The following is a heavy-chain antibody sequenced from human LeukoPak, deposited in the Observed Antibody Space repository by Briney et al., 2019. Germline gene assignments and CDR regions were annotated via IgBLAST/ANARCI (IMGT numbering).Heavy chain of an antibody. J-gene: IGHJ4*02. CDR3: ARDRGWFTFDS. CDR1: GFTFSNYW. CDR2: INEEGTDK. V-gene: IGHV3-7*01. Sequence: GGSLRLPCATTGFTFSNYWMNWVRQAPGKGREWVAHINEEGTDKQYVDSVKGRSTISRDNAKKALFLQMNSLRAEDTALYYCARDRGWFTFDSWGQGTRVTVSS. D-gene: IGHD6-19*01.